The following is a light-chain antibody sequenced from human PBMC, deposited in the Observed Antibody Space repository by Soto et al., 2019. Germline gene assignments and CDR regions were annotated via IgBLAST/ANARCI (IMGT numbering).Light chain of an antibody. J-gene: IGLJ3*02. V-gene: IGLV1-44*01. CDR3: AGWDESLSGPV. CDR2: NN. CDR1: SSNIGTNV. Sequence: QSVLTQPPSVSGTPGQRVTISCSGSSSNIGTNVVNWCQQFPGTAPKLLIFNNNRPSGVPDRFSGSKSGSSASLAISGLLSEDEADYYCAGWDESLSGPVFGGGTKVTVL.